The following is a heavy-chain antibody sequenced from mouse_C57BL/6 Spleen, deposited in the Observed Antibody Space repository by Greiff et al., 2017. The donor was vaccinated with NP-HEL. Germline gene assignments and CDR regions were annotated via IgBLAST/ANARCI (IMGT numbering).Heavy chain of an antibody. CDR1: GFTFTDYY. Sequence: DVQLVESGGGLVQPGGSLRLSCAASGFTFTDYYMSWVRQPPGKALEWLGFIRNKANGYTTEYSASVKGRFTISRDNSQRILYLQMNALRAEDSATYYCARYRYYGSSFDYWGQGTTLTVSS. V-gene: IGHV7-3*01. J-gene: IGHJ2*01. D-gene: IGHD1-1*01. CDR2: IRNKANGYTT. CDR3: ARYRYYGSSFDY.